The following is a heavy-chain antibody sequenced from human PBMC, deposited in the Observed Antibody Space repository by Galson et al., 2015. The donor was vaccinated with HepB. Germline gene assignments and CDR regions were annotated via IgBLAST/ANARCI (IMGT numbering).Heavy chain of an antibody. CDR2: IYPGDSDT. D-gene: IGHD3-16*01. V-gene: IGHV5-51*01. CDR3: ARGVGGQRGGMDV. CDR1: GYSFSNFW. J-gene: IGHJ6*02. Sequence: QSGAEVKKPGESLKISCKGSGYSFSNFWIGWVRQMPGEGLEWMGIIYPGDSDTRYSPSFQGQVSISADKSISTAFLQWSSLKGSDTAVYYCARGVGGQRGGMDVWGQGTTVIVSS.